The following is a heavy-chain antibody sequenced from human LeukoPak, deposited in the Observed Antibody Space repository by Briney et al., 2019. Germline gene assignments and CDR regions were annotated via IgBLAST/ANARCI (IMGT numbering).Heavy chain of an antibody. CDR2: INTNTGNP. Sequence: ASVKVSCKASGYTFTSYGISWVRQAPGQGLEWMGWINTNTGNPTYAQGFTGRFVFSLDTSVSTAYLQISSLKAEDTAVYYCARGSTVVTRPFDYWGQGTLVTVSS. V-gene: IGHV7-4-1*02. CDR3: ARGSTVVTRPFDY. CDR1: GYTFTSYG. D-gene: IGHD4-23*01. J-gene: IGHJ4*02.